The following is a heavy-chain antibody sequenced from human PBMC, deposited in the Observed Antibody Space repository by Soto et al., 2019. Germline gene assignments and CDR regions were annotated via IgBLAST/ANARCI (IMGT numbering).Heavy chain of an antibody. CDR1: GFSLSTSGMC. J-gene: IGHJ4*02. CDR2: IDWDDDK. Sequence: SGPTLGNPTQTLTLTCTFSGFSLSTSGMCVSWIRQPPGKALEWLALIDWDDDKYYSTSLKTRLTISKDTSKNQVVLTMTNMDPVETATYYCARSTYSLTADASFDYWGQGTLVTVSS. D-gene: IGHD3-16*01. V-gene: IGHV2-70*01. CDR3: ARSTYSLTADASFDY.